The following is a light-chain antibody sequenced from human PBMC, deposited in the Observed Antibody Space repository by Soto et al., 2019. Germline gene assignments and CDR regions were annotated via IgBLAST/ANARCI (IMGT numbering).Light chain of an antibody. V-gene: IGKV3-11*01. CDR2: DAS. CDR3: QQRSNWPLT. CDR1: QSVSSN. Sequence: EIVMTQSPATLSASPGERATLSCRASQSVSSNLAWYQQKPGQAPRLLIYDASNRATGIPARFSGSGSVTDFTLTISRLETEDFAVYYCQQRSNWPLTFGGGTKVDIK. J-gene: IGKJ4*01.